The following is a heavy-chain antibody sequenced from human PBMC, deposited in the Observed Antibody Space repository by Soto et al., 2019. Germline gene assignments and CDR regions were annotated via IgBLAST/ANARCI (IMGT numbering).Heavy chain of an antibody. CDR1: GGSFTSNNW. Sequence: PSETMSLTCAVSGGSFTSNNWWTWVRQPPGQGLEWIGEIYRTGSTNYNPSLKSRVTISLDKSENQFSLKVTSLTAADTAVYYCASRDPGTSVDYWGQGTLVTVSS. V-gene: IGHV4-4*02. J-gene: IGHJ4*02. CDR3: ASRDPGTSVDY. D-gene: IGHD1-7*01. CDR2: IYRTGST.